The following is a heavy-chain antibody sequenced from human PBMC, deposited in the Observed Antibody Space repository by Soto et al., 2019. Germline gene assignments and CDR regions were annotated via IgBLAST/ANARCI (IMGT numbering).Heavy chain of an antibody. CDR2: IIPKLGSA. D-gene: IGHD2-21*01. Sequence: QVQLVQSGAEVKEPGSSVKVSCKASGGGNLRDYRTTWVRRAPGQGLEWMGGIIPKLGSANYAQNFQGRVTVTADEYTKTVYMELRSLRSDDTAVYYCARGGDGYHFGAVYWGQRTPVTVAS. V-gene: IGHV1-69*01. J-gene: IGHJ4*02. CDR3: ARGGDGYHFGAVY. CDR1: GGGNLRDYR.